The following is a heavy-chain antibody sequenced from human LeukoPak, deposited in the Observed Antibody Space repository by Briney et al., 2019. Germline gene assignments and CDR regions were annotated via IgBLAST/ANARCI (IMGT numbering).Heavy chain of an antibody. V-gene: IGHV1-2*02. J-gene: IGHJ4*02. Sequence: GASVKVSCQASGYTFTDYYIHWVRQAPGQGLEWLGWINPNSGGTNYAQKFQGRVTMTRDMSISTAYMEMSRLRSDDTAVYYCARSIYHISDSQASAYWGQGTLVTVSS. CDR3: ARSIYHISDSQASAY. CDR1: GYTFTDYY. D-gene: IGHD2-21*02. CDR2: INPNSGGT.